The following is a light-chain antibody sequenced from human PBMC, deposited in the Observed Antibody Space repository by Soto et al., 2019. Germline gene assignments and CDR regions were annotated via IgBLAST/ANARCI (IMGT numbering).Light chain of an antibody. CDR2: KAS. Sequence: DIRMTQSTSTLSASVGDRVTITCRASQSINNWLAWYQQKPGKAPKLLIYKASNLDIGVPSRFSGSGSGTEFTLTISSLQPDDFATYDCQQYDTYWTFGQGTKVEIK. CDR1: QSINNW. V-gene: IGKV1-5*03. CDR3: QQYDTYWT. J-gene: IGKJ1*01.